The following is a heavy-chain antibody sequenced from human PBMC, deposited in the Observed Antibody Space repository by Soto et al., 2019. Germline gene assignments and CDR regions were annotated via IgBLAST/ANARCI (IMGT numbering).Heavy chain of an antibody. CDR2: IHDSGST. J-gene: IGHJ6*02. Sequence: PSETLSLTCTVSGGSISSYYWSWIRQPPGKGLEWIGYIHDSGSTNYNPSLKRRVTISVDRSKNQVSLKLSSVTAADTAVYYCARAVGQPNGYYYYGMDVWSQGTTVTVSS. CDR1: GGSISSYY. D-gene: IGHD2-8*01. V-gene: IGHV4-59*01. CDR3: ARAVGQPNGYYYYGMDV.